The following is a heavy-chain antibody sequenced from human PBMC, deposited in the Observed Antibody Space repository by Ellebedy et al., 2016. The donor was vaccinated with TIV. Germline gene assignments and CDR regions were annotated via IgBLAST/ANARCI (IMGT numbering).Heavy chain of an antibody. Sequence: GESLKISCAASGFTFSSYGMHWVRQAPGKGLEWVAVISYDGSSKYYADSVKGRVTISRDNSKNTLYLQMNSLIAEDMAVYYCAKVAGRDAYNSDFDYWGQGTLVTVSS. CDR1: GFTFSSYG. CDR2: ISYDGSSK. J-gene: IGHJ4*02. D-gene: IGHD5-24*01. V-gene: IGHV3-30*18. CDR3: AKVAGRDAYNSDFDY.